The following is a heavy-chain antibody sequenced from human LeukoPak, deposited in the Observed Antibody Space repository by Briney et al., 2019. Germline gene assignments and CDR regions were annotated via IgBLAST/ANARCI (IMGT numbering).Heavy chain of an antibody. CDR2: IYYTGST. D-gene: IGHD3-3*01. CDR1: GYSISSGYY. V-gene: IGHV4-38-2*02. Sequence: SETLSLTCTVSGYSISSGYYWGWTRQPPGKGLEWIGYIYYTGSTIYNPSLKSRATISIDTSENQVSLKLSSVTAADTALYYCARYIRSGDYYMDVWGKGTTVTVSS. J-gene: IGHJ6*03. CDR3: ARYIRSGDYYMDV.